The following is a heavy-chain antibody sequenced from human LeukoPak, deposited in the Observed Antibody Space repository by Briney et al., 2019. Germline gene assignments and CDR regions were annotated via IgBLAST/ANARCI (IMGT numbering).Heavy chain of an antibody. CDR2: IIPIFVTA. Sequence: ASVKVSCKASGGTFSSYAISWVRQAPGQGLEWMGGIIPIFVTANSAQKFQGRVTITADESTSTAYMELSSLRSEDTAVYYCARARIQLWRDFDYWGQGTLVTVSS. D-gene: IGHD5-18*01. J-gene: IGHJ4*02. CDR1: GGTFSSYA. V-gene: IGHV1-69*13. CDR3: ARARIQLWRDFDY.